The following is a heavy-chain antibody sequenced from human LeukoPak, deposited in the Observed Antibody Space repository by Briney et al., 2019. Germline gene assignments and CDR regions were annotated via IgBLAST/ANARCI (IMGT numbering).Heavy chain of an antibody. CDR2: ISYDGSNK. D-gene: IGHD5-12*01. J-gene: IGHJ4*02. V-gene: IGHV3-30-3*01. Sequence: PGGSLRLSCAASGFTFSSYAMHWVRQAPGKGLEWVAVISYDGSNKYYADSVKGRFTISRDNSKNTLYLQMNSLRAEDTAVYYCASSLWLREFDYWGQGTLVTVSS. CDR3: ASSLWLREFDY. CDR1: GFTFSSYA.